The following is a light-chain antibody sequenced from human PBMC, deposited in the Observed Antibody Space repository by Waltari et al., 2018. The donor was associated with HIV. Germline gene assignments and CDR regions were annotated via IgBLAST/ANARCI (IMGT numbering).Light chain of an antibody. CDR1: SSNIENDN. Sequence: QSVLTQPPSASGAPGQRVTISCSGSSSNIENDNVYWYQQFPGAAPKLLIYKDTQRPSGVPDRFTGSKSGTSASLASGGLRSDDEADYYCVGWDSRLRGYVFGAGTQVTVL. CDR3: VGWDSRLRGYV. CDR2: KDT. J-gene: IGLJ1*01. V-gene: IGLV1-47*01.